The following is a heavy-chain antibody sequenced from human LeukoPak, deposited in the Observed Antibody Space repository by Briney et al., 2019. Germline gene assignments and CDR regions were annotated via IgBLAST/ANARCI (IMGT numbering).Heavy chain of an antibody. Sequence: GASVKVSCKASGGTFSSYAISWVRQAPGQGLEWMGGIIPIFGTANYAQKFQGRVTITADESTSTAYMELSSLRSEDTAVYYCARVQTPCYYYYMDVWGKGTTVTISS. V-gene: IGHV1-69*13. CDR3: ARVQTPCYYYYMDV. CDR2: IIPIFGTA. D-gene: IGHD4-23*01. CDR1: GGTFSSYA. J-gene: IGHJ6*03.